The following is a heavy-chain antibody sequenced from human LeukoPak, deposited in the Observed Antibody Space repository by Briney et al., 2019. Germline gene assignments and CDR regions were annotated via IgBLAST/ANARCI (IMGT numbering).Heavy chain of an antibody. Sequence: PGGSLRLSCAASGFIFSDSVMSWVRQAPGKGLEWVAAISSTGYTDNADSLKGRFSISRDNSKDTLYLQMNSLRVDDTAVYCCARRTAGAKDLWGKGTTVTVSA. V-gene: IGHV3-23*05. CDR1: GFIFSDSV. CDR2: ISSTGYT. D-gene: IGHD6-19*01. J-gene: IGHJ6*04. CDR3: ARRTAGAKDL.